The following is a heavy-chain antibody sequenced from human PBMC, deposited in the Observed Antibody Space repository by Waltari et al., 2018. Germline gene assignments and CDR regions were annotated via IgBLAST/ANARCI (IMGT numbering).Heavy chain of an antibody. J-gene: IGHJ5*02. Sequence: QLQLQESGPGLVKPSETLSLTCTVSGGSISRSTLFCGWIRQPRGKGREWIGSIYDSGTTYYNPSLKSRVTISVDTSKNQFSLKVNSVTAADTAVYYCATHPPSQLGVVLNWFDPWGQGILVTVSS. D-gene: IGHD3-16*01. CDR2: IYDSGTT. CDR3: ATHPPSQLGVVLNWFDP. CDR1: GGSISRSTLF. V-gene: IGHV4-39*01.